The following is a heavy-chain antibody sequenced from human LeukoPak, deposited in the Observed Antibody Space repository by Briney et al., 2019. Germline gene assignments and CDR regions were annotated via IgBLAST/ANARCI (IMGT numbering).Heavy chain of an antibody. J-gene: IGHJ6*03. V-gene: IGHV4-4*09. Sequence: SETLSLTCTVSGGSISSYYWSWIRQPPGKGLEWIGYIYTSGSTNYNPSLKSRVTISVDTSKNQFSLKLSSVTAADTAVYYCARLYGGSRYYHYYYYMDVWGKGTTVTVSS. CDR3: ARLYGGSRYYHYYYYMDV. CDR2: IYTSGST. D-gene: IGHD5-12*01. CDR1: GGSISSYY.